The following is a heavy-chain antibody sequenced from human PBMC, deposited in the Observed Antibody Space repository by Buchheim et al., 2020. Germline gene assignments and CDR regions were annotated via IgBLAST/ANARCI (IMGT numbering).Heavy chain of an antibody. CDR3: AREYSYGEHKRFDY. CDR1: GGSISSYY. CDR2: IYYSGST. V-gene: IGHV4-59*01. D-gene: IGHD5-18*01. J-gene: IGHJ4*02. Sequence: QVQLQESGPGLVKPSETLSLTCTVSGGSISSYYWSWIRQPPGKGLEWIGYIYYSGSTNYNPSLKSRVTISVDTSKNQFSLKLSSVTAADTAVYYCAREYSYGEHKRFDYWGQGTL.